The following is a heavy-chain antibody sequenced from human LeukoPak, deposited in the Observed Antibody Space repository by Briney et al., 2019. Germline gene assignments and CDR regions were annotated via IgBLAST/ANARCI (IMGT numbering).Heavy chain of an antibody. V-gene: IGHV1-18*01. Sequence: GASVKVSCKASGYTFTNYGISWVRQAPGQGLEWMGWVNSYNGNTNYSQSLQGRVTMTTDTSTSTAYMELRSLRSDDTAVYYCARGPSARIAIFGALNDFWGQGTLVTVSS. J-gene: IGHJ4*02. CDR3: ARGPSARIAIFGALNDF. D-gene: IGHD3-3*01. CDR1: GYTFTNYG. CDR2: VNSYNGNT.